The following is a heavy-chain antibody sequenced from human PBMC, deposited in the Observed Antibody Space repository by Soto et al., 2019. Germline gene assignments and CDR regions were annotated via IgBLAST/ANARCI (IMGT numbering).Heavy chain of an antibody. J-gene: IGHJ4*02. CDR1: SGSISSNKW. D-gene: IGHD3-16*02. Sequence: QVQLQESGPGLVKPSGTLSLTCTVSSGSISSNKWWSWVRQSPGKGLEWIGELYHSGSTNYNPSLKSRVTLSVDKSKNQFSLKLSSVTAADTAVYYCARGAENYRTFDYWGQGTLVTVSS. CDR2: LYHSGST. V-gene: IGHV4-4*02. CDR3: ARGAENYRTFDY.